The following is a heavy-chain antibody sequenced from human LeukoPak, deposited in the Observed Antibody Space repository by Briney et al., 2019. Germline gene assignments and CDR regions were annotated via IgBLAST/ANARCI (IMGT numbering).Heavy chain of an antibody. J-gene: IGHJ4*02. D-gene: IGHD3-22*01. Sequence: ASGEVPYQASGYTFPSYCIRWVRQAPGQGLEWMGWISAYNCNTNYPQKPQGRVTMTTDTSTSTAYMDIRSLRSDDTAVYYCARAGYYYDSSGYSYKKLDYWGQGTLVTVSS. CDR1: GYTFPSYC. V-gene: IGHV1-18*01. CDR2: ISAYNCNT. CDR3: ARAGYYYDSSGYSYKKLDY.